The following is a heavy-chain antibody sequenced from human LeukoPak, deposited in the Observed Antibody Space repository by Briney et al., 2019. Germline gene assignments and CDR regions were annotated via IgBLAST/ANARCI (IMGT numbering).Heavy chain of an antibody. D-gene: IGHD3-22*01. J-gene: IGHJ3*02. CDR3: ARHGPRDYDSSGYSDDAFDI. CDR2: IYVTGT. CDR1: GGSIGTYY. V-gene: IGHV4-59*08. Sequence: SETLSLTCTVSGGSIGTYYWSWIRQSPGKGLEWIGYIYVTGTRYNPYLQSRVTISVDTSKNQFSLKLSSVTAADTAVYYCARHGPRDYDSSGYSDDAFDIWGQGTMVTVSS.